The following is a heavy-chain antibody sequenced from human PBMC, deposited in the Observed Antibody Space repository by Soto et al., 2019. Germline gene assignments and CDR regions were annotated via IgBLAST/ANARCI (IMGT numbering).Heavy chain of an antibody. D-gene: IGHD5-18*01. CDR1: GFTFSSYA. Sequence: GGSLRLSCAASGFTFSSYAMSWVRQAPGKGLEWVSAISGSGGSTYYADSVKGRFTISRDNSKNTLYLQMNSLRAEDTAVYYCAKASNGDGYSYGLDFDYWGQRTLVTVSS. V-gene: IGHV3-23*01. J-gene: IGHJ4*02. CDR2: ISGSGGST. CDR3: AKASNGDGYSYGLDFDY.